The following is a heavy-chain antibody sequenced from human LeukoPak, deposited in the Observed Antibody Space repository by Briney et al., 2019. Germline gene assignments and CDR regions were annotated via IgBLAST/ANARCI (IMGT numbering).Heavy chain of an antibody. D-gene: IGHD5-12*01. CDR1: GGTFSSYA. CDR2: IIPIFGTA. CDR3: ARNGGGYDKDSTTELDY. V-gene: IGHV1-69*13. J-gene: IGHJ4*02. Sequence: SVKVSCKASGGTFSSYAISWVRQAPGQGLEWMGGIIPIFGTANYAQKFQGRVTITADESTSTAYMELSSLRSEDTAVYYCARNGGGYDKDSTTELDYWGRGTLVTVSS.